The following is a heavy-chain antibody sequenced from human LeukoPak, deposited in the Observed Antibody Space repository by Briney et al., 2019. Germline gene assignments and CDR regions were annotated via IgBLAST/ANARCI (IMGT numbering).Heavy chain of an antibody. J-gene: IGHJ6*02. CDR3: ARGPLLRYCSSTSCYAYYYYGMDV. CDR2: IHQTGST. D-gene: IGHD2-2*01. Sequence: SGTLSLTCAVSGGSISSSHWWSWVRQPPGKGLEWIGEIHQTGSTNYNPSLKSRVTISVDTSKNQFSLKLSSVTAADTAVYYCARGPLLRYCSSTSCYAYYYYGMDVWGQGTTVTVSS. V-gene: IGHV4-4*02. CDR1: GGSISSSHW.